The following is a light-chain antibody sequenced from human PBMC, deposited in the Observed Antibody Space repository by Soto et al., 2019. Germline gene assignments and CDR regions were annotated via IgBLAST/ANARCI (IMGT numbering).Light chain of an antibody. Sequence: DIQMTQSPSTLSPSVGDRVTITCRASQSVGSRLAWYQQKPGKAPKLLIWGASSLESGVPARFSGSGSGTEFTLTISGLQPDDFATYYCQQYNTYSRTFGQGTKLEIK. J-gene: IGKJ1*01. CDR1: QSVGSR. V-gene: IGKV1-5*03. CDR3: QQYNTYSRT. CDR2: GAS.